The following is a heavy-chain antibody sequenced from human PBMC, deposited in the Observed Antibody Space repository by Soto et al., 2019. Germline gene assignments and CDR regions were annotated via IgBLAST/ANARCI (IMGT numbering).Heavy chain of an antibody. V-gene: IGHV4-61*01. CDR3: ARDAYFGSGALDY. CDR1: GGSVSSDSYY. J-gene: IGHJ4*02. Sequence: SETLSLTCTVSGGSVSSDSYYWRWIRQPPGKGLEWIGYVYYSGSTNYNPSLKSRVTISVDTSKNQFSLKLSSVTAADTAVYYCARDAYFGSGALDYWGQGTLVTVSS. D-gene: IGHD3-10*01. CDR2: VYYSGST.